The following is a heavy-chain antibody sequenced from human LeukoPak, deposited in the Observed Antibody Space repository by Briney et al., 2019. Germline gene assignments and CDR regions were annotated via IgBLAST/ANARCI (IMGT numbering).Heavy chain of an antibody. CDR1: GFTVSSNY. D-gene: IGHD4-17*01. V-gene: IGHV3-53*01. J-gene: IGHJ3*02. CDR2: IYSGGST. CDR3: ARDQTVPPGDAFDI. Sequence: QPGGSLRLSCAASGFTVSSNYMSWVRQAPGKGLEWVSVIYSGGSTYYADSVKGRFTISRDNSKNTLYLQMNSLRAEDTAVYYCARDQTVPPGDAFDIWGQGTMVTVSS.